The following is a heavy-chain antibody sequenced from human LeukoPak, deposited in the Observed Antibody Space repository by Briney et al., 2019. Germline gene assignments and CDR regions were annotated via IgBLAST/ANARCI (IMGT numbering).Heavy chain of an antibody. CDR2: IRYDGSNK. CDR3: AKDHRAYCGGDCVDFDY. V-gene: IGHV3-30*02. Sequence: GRSLRLSCVASGFTFSSYGMHWVCQAPGKGLGWVAFIRYDGSNKYYADSVKGRFTISGDNSKNTLYLQMNSLRAEDTAVYYCAKDHRAYCGGDCVDFDYWGQGTLVTVSS. CDR1: GFTFSSYG. J-gene: IGHJ4*02. D-gene: IGHD2-21*02.